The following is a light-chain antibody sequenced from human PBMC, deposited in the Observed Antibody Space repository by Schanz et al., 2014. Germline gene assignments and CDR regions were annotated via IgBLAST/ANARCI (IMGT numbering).Light chain of an antibody. CDR3: SSYTSSSTLL. CDR1: SSDVGSYNL. CDR2: DVN. J-gene: IGLJ2*01. V-gene: IGLV2-14*02. Sequence: QSALTQPASVSGSPGQSITISCTGTSSDVGSYNLVSWYQQHPGKAPKLMIFDVNQRPSGVPDRFSGSKSGNTASLTVSGLQAEDEADYYCSSYTSSSTLLFGGGTKLTVL.